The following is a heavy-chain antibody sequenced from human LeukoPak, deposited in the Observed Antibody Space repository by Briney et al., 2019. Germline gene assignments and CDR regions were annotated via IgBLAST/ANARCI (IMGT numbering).Heavy chain of an antibody. CDR2: IRHHGNDK. CDR3: AKDRAFDI. V-gene: IGHV3-30*02. Sequence: PGGSLRLSCAASGFTFSKYGMHWVRQAPGKGLEWVAYIRHHGNDKYYADSVKGRFTISRDNSKNTLYLQMNSLRAEDTAVYYCAKDRAFDIWGQGTMVTVSS. CDR1: GFTFSKYG. J-gene: IGHJ3*02.